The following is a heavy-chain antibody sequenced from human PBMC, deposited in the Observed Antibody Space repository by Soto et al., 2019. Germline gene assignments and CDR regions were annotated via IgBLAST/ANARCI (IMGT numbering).Heavy chain of an antibody. D-gene: IGHD6-19*01. CDR2: INPNSGGT. J-gene: IGHJ4*02. CDR1: GYTFTGYY. CDR3: ARDTSKSSGSVFGY. V-gene: IGHV1-2*02. Sequence: SAKVSFKDSGYTFTGYYMHWVRQAPGQGLEWMGWINPNSGGTNYAQKFQGRVTMTRDTSISTAYMELSRLRSDDTAVYYCARDTSKSSGSVFGYWGQGTLVTVSS.